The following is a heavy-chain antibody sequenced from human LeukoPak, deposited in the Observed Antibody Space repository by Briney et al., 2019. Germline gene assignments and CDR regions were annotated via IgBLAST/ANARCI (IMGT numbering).Heavy chain of an antibody. CDR2: RGSDGTA. CDR3: ASRTWIGGGYYAFDI. J-gene: IGHJ3*02. CDR1: GFTFSGYA. D-gene: IGHD1-26*01. V-gene: IGHV3-23*01. Sequence: PGRPLRLSCAASGFTFSGYARHWFPRAQGKGLEGVSARGSDGTAYYADSVRGRFTIPGANSKSTWYLQMSSLRVEATAVYYCASRTWIGGGYYAFDIWGQGTMVTVSS.